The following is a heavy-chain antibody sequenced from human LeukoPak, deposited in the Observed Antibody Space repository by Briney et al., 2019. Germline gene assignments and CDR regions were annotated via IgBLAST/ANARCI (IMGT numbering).Heavy chain of an antibody. Sequence: GASVTVSCKVSGYSFTSNYIHWVRQAPGQGLEWMGMIYPRDGSTSYAQRFQDRVTVTRDTSTSTVHMELSGLRSEDRAAYYCARDQEGFDYWGQGPLVTVSS. CDR2: IYPRDGST. CDR3: ARDQEGFDY. J-gene: IGHJ4*02. V-gene: IGHV1-46*01. CDR1: GYSFTSNY.